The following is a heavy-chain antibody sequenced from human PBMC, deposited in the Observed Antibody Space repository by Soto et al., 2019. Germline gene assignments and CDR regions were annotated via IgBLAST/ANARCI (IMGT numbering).Heavy chain of an antibody. CDR1: GFNFSTYA. Sequence: QVQLVESGGGVVQPGGSLRLSCAASGFNFSTYAMHWVRQAPGKGLEWVAVIWRVGGNIRYADSVKGRFTISRDNSKNTMWLQMNGLKADDTAIYYCARDDYYNFYSFDYRGQGTLGTVSS. D-gene: IGHD2-21*02. CDR2: IWRVGGNI. V-gene: IGHV3-33*01. CDR3: ARDDYYNFYSFDY. J-gene: IGHJ4*02.